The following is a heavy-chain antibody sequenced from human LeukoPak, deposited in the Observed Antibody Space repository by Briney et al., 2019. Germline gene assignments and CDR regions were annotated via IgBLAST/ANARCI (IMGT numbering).Heavy chain of an antibody. CDR3: ARASHDYGDYSHFDY. V-gene: IGHV4-4*07. CDR1: GGSISSYY. Sequence: SETLSLTCTVSGGSISSYYWSWIRQPAGKGLEWIGRIYTSGSTNYNPSLKSRVTMSVDTSKSQFSLKLSSVTAADTAVYYCARASHDYGDYSHFDYWGQGTLVTVSS. CDR2: IYTSGST. D-gene: IGHD4-17*01. J-gene: IGHJ4*02.